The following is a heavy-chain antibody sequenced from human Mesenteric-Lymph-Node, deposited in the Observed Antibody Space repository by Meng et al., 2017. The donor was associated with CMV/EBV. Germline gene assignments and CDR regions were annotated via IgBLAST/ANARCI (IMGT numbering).Heavy chain of an antibody. V-gene: IGHV3-21*01. CDR3: ARDNIVVVPTATYYYGMDV. CDR1: GFTFSSYA. D-gene: IGHD2-2*01. CDR2: ISSRSTYI. Sequence: GGSLRLSCAASGFTFSSYAMTWVRQAPGMGLEWVSSISSRSTYIYYADSVKGRFTISRDNAKNSLYLQMNSLRADDTAVYFCARDNIVVVPTATYYYGMDVWGQGTTVTVSS. J-gene: IGHJ6*02.